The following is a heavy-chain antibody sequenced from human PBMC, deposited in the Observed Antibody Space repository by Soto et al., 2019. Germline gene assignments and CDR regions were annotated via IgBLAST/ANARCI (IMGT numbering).Heavy chain of an antibody. V-gene: IGHV4-59*08. Sequence: SETLSLICTVSGGSIGSYYWSWIRQPPGKGLEWIGYIYYSGSTNYNPSLKSRVTISVDTSKNQFSLKLSSVTAADTAVYYCARRYSSSFDYWGQGTLVTVS. CDR1: GGSIGSYY. D-gene: IGHD6-13*01. CDR2: IYYSGST. J-gene: IGHJ4*02. CDR3: ARRYSSSFDY.